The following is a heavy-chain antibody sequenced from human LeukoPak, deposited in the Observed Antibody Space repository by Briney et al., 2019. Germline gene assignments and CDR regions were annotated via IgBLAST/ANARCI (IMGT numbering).Heavy chain of an antibody. CDR2: IKQDGSEK. CDR1: GFTFTSYW. CDR3: ARRGVQPADY. V-gene: IGHV3-7*03. Sequence: GGSLRLSCEASGFTFTSYWMSWVRQAPGKGLEWVANIKQDGSEKYYVDSVKGRFTISRDNAKNSLYLQMNSLRAEDTAVYYCARRGVQPADYWGQGTLVTVSS. J-gene: IGHJ4*02.